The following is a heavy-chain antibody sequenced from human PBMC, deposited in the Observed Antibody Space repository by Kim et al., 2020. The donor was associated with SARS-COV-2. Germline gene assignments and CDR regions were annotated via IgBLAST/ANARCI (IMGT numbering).Heavy chain of an antibody. Sequence: GGSLRLSCAASGFTFSSYAMSWVRQAPGKGLEWVSAISGSGGSTYYADSVKGRFTISRDNSKNTLYLQMNSLRAEDTAVYYCAKPLEDRFTMIVVVIRAFDIWGQGTMVTVSS. V-gene: IGHV3-23*01. J-gene: IGHJ3*02. CDR3: AKPLEDRFTMIVVVIRAFDI. CDR1: GFTFSSYA. D-gene: IGHD3-22*01. CDR2: ISGSGGST.